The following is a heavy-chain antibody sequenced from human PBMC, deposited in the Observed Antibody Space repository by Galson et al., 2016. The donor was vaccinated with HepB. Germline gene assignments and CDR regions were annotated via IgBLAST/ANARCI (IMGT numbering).Heavy chain of an antibody. CDR2: INSDGTST. CDR1: GFTFSSYW. Sequence: SLRLSCAASGFTFSSYWMHWVRQAPGKGLVWVSGINSDGTSTTYADSVKGRVTISRDNAKNTLYLQMNSLRAEDTAVYYCARPGYCSGSSCYVPFDIWGQGTMATVSS. J-gene: IGHJ3*02. V-gene: IGHV3-74*01. CDR3: ARPGYCSGSSCYVPFDI. D-gene: IGHD2-15*01.